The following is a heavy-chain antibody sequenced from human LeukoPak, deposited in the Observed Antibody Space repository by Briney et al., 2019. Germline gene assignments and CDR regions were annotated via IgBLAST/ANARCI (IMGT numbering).Heavy chain of an antibody. CDR3: ASSITIFGVVNTPFDY. V-gene: IGHV1-18*04. CDR2: ISAYNGNT. D-gene: IGHD3-3*01. J-gene: IGHJ4*02. Sequence: GASVKVSCKASGYTFTSYYMHWVRQAPGQGLEWMGWISAYNGNTDYAQKLQGRVTMTTDTSTSTACMELRSLRSDDTAVYYCASSITIFGVVNTPFDYWGQGTLVTVSS. CDR1: GYTFTSYY.